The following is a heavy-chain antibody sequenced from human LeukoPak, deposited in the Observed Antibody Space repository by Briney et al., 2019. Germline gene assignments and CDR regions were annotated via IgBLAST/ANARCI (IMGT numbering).Heavy chain of an antibody. V-gene: IGHV3-66*01. Sequence: PGGSLRLSCAASGFTVSSNYMSWVRQAPGKGLEWVSVIYSGGSTYYADSVKGRFTISRDNSKNTLYLQMNSLRAEDTAVYYCARGLTYYYDSSGYSWGQGTLVTVSS. CDR2: IYSGGST. D-gene: IGHD3-22*01. J-gene: IGHJ5*02. CDR3: ARGLTYYYDSSGYS. CDR1: GFTVSSNY.